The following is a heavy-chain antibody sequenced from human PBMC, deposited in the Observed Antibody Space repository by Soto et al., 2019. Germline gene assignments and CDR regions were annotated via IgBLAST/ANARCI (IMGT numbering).Heavy chain of an antibody. D-gene: IGHD3-10*01. Sequence: EVQLVESGGGLVQPGGSLRLSCAASGFTFSTCWMMWVRQAPGKGLEWVANINQDGSERYYLDAVKGRFTISGDNAENSLYLQMNSLRAEDTAVYYCVKDKRGSYWGQGTLVAVSS. CDR1: GFTFSTCW. CDR2: INQDGSER. J-gene: IGHJ4*02. V-gene: IGHV3-7*01. CDR3: VKDKRGSY.